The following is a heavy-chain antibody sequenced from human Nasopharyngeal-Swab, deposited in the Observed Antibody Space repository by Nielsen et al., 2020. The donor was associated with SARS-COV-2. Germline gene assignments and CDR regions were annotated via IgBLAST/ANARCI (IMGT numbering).Heavy chain of an antibody. Sequence: SETLSLTCTVSGGSINSYYWSWIRQPPGKGLEWIGYIYYSGSTNYNPSLKSRVTISVDTSENQFSLKLSSVTAADTAVYYCARNPFEFDAFDIWGQGTMVTVSS. CDR3: ARNPFEFDAFDI. J-gene: IGHJ3*02. CDR2: IYYSGST. D-gene: IGHD3-16*01. V-gene: IGHV4-59*01. CDR1: GGSINSYY.